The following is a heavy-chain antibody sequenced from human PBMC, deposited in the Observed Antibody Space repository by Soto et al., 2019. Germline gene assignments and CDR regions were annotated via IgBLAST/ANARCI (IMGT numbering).Heavy chain of an antibody. Sequence: SGPTLVNPTQTLTLTCSFSGFSLRTSGLGVGWIRQPPGKALEWLALIYWDDDKRYSPSLETRLTITKDTSKNQVVLTMTNMDPVDTATYFCAHSIAPRSFDYWGQGILVTVSS. V-gene: IGHV2-5*02. CDR2: IYWDDDK. CDR3: AHSIAPRSFDY. D-gene: IGHD2-15*01. J-gene: IGHJ4*02. CDR1: GFSLRTSGLG.